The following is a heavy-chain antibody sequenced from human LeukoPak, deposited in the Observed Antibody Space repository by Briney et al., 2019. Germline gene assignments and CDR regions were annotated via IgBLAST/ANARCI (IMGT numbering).Heavy chain of an antibody. CDR1: GGSISSWY. Sequence: SETLSLTCTVSGGSISSWYWSWIRQPPGKGLEWIGNTYDSGSSNYNPSLKSRVTISTDTSKNQFSLKLSSVTAADTAVYYCARHRRGYYGSGSTYYFDYWGQGTLVTVSS. V-gene: IGHV4-59*08. D-gene: IGHD3-10*01. J-gene: IGHJ4*02. CDR3: ARHRRGYYGSGSTYYFDY. CDR2: TYDSGSS.